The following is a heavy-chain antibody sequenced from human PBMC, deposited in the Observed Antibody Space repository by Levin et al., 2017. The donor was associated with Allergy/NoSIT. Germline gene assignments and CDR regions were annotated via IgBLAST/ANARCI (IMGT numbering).Heavy chain of an antibody. CDR2: IVVGSGNT. D-gene: IGHD2-8*02. V-gene: IGHV1-58*01. J-gene: IGHJ2*01. CDR3: AAALYCTGGVCYTPDWYFDL. Sequence: ASVKVSCKASGFTFTSSAVQWVRQARGQRLEWIGWIVVGSGNTNYAQKFQERVTITRDMSTSTAYMELSSLRSEDTAVYYCAAALYCTGGVCYTPDWYFDLWGRGTLVTVSS. CDR1: GFTFTSSA.